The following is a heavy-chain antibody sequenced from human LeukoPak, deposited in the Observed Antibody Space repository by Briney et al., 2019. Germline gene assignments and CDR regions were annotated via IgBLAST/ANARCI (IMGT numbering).Heavy chain of an antibody. V-gene: IGHV1-18*01. CDR2: INAYNGNT. J-gene: IGHJ4*02. Sequence: RASVKVSCKASGYTFTSYGISWVRQAPGQGLEWMGWINAYNGNTNYAQKYQGRVTMTTDTSTSTAYMELRSLRSDDAAVYYCARDILSVPGTFDNWGQGTLVTVSS. CDR3: ARDILSVPGTFDN. CDR1: GYTFTSYG. D-gene: IGHD6-19*01.